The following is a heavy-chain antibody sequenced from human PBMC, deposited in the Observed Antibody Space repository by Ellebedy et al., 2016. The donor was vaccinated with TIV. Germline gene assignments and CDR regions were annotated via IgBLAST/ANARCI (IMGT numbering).Heavy chain of an antibody. CDR1: GYTFTANY. V-gene: IGHV1-2*02. CDR3: ARVRRGSSGMDV. D-gene: IGHD6-13*01. CDR2: INPDSGGT. J-gene: IGHJ6*02. Sequence: ASVKVSCKASGYTFTANYMHWVRQAPGQGLEWMGWINPDSGGTNFAQKFQGRVTMTRDTSVNTVYMELSRLESDDTAVYYCARVRRGSSGMDVWGQGTTVTVS.